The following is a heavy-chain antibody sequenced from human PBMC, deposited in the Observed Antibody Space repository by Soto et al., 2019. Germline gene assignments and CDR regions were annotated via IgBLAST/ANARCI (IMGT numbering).Heavy chain of an antibody. V-gene: IGHV4-31*03. Sequence: SETLSVTCSVSGLTISSASYYWSWIRQHPGKGLEWVGNIYYNGSTYYSPSLKSRVTVWFDTSKNQFSLRLTSVTAADTAVYYCARYRISGSWSKFDYWGQGTRVRVSS. D-gene: IGHD6-13*01. CDR1: GLTISSASYY. CDR3: ARYRISGSWSKFDY. J-gene: IGHJ4*02. CDR2: IYYNGST.